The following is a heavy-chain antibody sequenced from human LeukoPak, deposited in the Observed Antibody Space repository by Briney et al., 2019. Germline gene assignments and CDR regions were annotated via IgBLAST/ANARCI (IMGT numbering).Heavy chain of an antibody. J-gene: IGHJ6*01. V-gene: IGHV4-59*01. Sequence: SETLSLTCTVSGGSISSYYWSWIRQPPGKGLEWIGYIYYSGSTNYNPSLKSRVTISVDTSKNQFSLKLSSVTAADTAVYYCARDPSAVAGTFHGMDVWGKGPRSPSPQ. CDR1: GGSISSYY. D-gene: IGHD6-19*01. CDR2: IYYSGST. CDR3: ARDPSAVAGTFHGMDV.